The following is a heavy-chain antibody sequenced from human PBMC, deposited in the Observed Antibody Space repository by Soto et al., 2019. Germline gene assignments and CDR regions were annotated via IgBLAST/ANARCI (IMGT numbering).Heavy chain of an antibody. D-gene: IGHD2-8*01. CDR3: ARGGVV. V-gene: IGHV3-48*03. J-gene: IGHJ4*02. Sequence: RTLSSVADGTNFSTVDMNWVRQAPGRGLEWISLISERGITTTYADSVRSRFTVSRDNAQSSLYLQMDRLTVEDTGVYYCARGGVVWGRGVLVNVSS. CDR1: GTNFSTVD. CDR2: ISERGITT.